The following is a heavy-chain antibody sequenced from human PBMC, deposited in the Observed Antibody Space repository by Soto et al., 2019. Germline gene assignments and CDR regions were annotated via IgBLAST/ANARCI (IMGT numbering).Heavy chain of an antibody. CDR2: INYSGST. D-gene: IGHD3-16*02. Sequence: SEAQSVPCPVSGVSGTTYYRTSIRQPPGNGLEWSSYINYSGSTDHSPSLKSRVTISLDTSKNQFSLRLISVTAADTAVYYCARLAPRYRIRDYNYYSLDFWGQGTTVTVSS. V-gene: IGHV4-59*02. CDR3: ARLAPRYRIRDYNYYSLDF. CDR1: GVSGTTYY. J-gene: IGHJ6*02.